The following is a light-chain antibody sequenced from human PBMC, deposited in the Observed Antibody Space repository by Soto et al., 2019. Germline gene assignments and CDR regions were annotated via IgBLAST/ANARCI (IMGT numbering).Light chain of an antibody. J-gene: IGKJ3*01. CDR2: AAS. V-gene: IGKV1-27*01. CDR1: QDIRNF. CDR3: QKYSSVPV. Sequence: DIQMTQSPTSLSASVGDRVTITCRASQDIRNFVAWYQQNPGKAPKLLIYAASTLQSGVPSRFSGSGSGTDFTLTINSLQPEDVATYYCQKYSSVPVFGPGTKVEIK.